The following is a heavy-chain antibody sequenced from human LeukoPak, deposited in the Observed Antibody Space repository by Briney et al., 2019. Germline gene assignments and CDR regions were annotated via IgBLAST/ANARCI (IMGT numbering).Heavy chain of an antibody. CDR2: IYYSGST. CDR3: ARDSAPSYSSRGDNWFDP. V-gene: IGHV4-59*01. CDR1: GGSISSYY. J-gene: IGHJ5*02. D-gene: IGHD6-19*01. Sequence: PSETLSLTCTVSGGSISSYYWSWLRQPPGEGLEWIGYIYYSGSTNYNPSLKSRVTISVDTSKNQFSLKLSSVTAADTAVYYCARDSAPSYSSRGDNWFDPWGQGTLVTVSS.